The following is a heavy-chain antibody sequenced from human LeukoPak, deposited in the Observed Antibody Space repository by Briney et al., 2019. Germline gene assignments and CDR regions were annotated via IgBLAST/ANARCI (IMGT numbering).Heavy chain of an antibody. CDR1: GYTFTGYY. D-gene: IGHD6-19*01. Sequence: GASVKVSCKASGYTFTGYYMHWVRQAPGQGLEWMGWISAYNGNTNYAQSLQGRVTMTTDTSTSTAYMDLRNLRSDDTAVYYCARGPQWLFDYWGQGTLVTVSP. V-gene: IGHV1-18*04. J-gene: IGHJ4*02. CDR2: ISAYNGNT. CDR3: ARGPQWLFDY.